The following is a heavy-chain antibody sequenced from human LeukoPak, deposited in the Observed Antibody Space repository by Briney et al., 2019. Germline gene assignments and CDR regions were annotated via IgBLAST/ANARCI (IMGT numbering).Heavy chain of an antibody. CDR3: ARGFGGYGSGGDYYYGMDV. V-gene: IGHV3-23*01. CDR2: ISGSGGST. Sequence: GGSLRLSCAASGFTFSSYAMSWVRQAPGKGLEWVSAISGSGGSTYYADSVKGRFTISRDNSKNTLYLQMNSLRAEDTAVYYCARGFGGYGSGGDYYYGMDVWGQGTTVTVSS. CDR1: GFTFSSYA. D-gene: IGHD3-10*01. J-gene: IGHJ6*02.